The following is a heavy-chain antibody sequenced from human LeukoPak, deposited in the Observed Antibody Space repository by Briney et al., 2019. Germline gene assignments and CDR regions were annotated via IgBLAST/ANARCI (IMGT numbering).Heavy chain of an antibody. D-gene: IGHD3-3*01. J-gene: IGHJ3*01. V-gene: IGHV3-9*01. CDR2: ISWNSGSI. Sequence: GRSLRLSCAASGFTFDDYAMHWVRQAPGKGLEWVSGISWNSGSIGYADPVKGRFTISRDNAKNSLYLQMNSLRAEDTAVYYCAISSRFLKWSASAGAFDFWGQGTMVTVSS. CDR1: GFTFDDYA. CDR3: AISSRFLKWSASAGAFDF.